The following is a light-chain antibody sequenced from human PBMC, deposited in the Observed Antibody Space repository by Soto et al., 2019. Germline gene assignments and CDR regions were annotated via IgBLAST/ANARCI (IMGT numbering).Light chain of an antibody. Sequence: SVLTQPASVSGSPGQSITIYCTGTSSDVGGYNYVSWYQQHPGKAPKLMIYEVSNRPSGVSNRFSGSKSGNTASLTISGLQAEDEADYYCSSYTSSSTHYVFGTGTKVTVL. CDR2: EVS. CDR3: SSYTSSSTHYV. CDR1: SSDVGGYNY. J-gene: IGLJ1*01. V-gene: IGLV2-14*01.